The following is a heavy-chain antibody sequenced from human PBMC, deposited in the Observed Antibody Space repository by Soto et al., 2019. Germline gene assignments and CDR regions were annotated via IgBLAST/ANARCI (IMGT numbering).Heavy chain of an antibody. CDR1: GGSISSYY. V-gene: IGHV4-59*01. CDR2: IYYSGST. D-gene: IGHD3-10*01. J-gene: IGHJ3*02. Sequence: SETLSLTCTVSGGSISSYYWSWIRQPPGKGLEWIGYIYYSGSTNYNPSLKSRVTISVDTSKNQFSLKLSSVTAADTAVYYCARDGYYGSGSYSPRSWAAFDIWGQGTMVTVSS. CDR3: ARDGYYGSGSYSPRSWAAFDI.